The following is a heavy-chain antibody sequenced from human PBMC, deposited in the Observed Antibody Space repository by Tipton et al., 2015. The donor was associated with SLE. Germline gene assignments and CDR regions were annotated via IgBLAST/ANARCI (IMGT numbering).Heavy chain of an antibody. D-gene: IGHD5-12*01. CDR3: ARSAYDSLEP. V-gene: IGHV4-4*07. Sequence: TLSLTCTVSGGSMAHYYWNWIRQCAGKGLEWIGRIYSSGSIDYNPSLKSRVTMSVDTSKKQLSMKMTSVTVADTAVYFCARSAYDSLEPWGQGTLVTVSS. CDR1: GGSMAHYY. CDR2: IYSSGSI. J-gene: IGHJ5*02.